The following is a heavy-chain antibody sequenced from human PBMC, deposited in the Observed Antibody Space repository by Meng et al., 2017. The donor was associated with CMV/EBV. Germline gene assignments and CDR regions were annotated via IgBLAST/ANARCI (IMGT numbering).Heavy chain of an antibody. Sequence: SRTCAVYGGSFSGYYWSWIRQPPGKGLEWIGEINHSGSTNYNPSLKSRVTISVDTSKNQFSLKLSSVTAADTAVYYCARVVAARLDYWGQGTLVTVSS. CDR2: INHSGST. V-gene: IGHV4-34*01. J-gene: IGHJ4*02. D-gene: IGHD6-6*01. CDR1: GGSFSGYY. CDR3: ARVVAARLDY.